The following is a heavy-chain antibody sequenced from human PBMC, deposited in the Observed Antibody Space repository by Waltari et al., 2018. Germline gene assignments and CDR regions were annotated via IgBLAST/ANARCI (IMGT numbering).Heavy chain of an antibody. Sequence: EVQLVESGGGLVKPGGSLRLSYAASGFTFSSYSMNWVRQAPGKGLEWVSSISSSSSYIYYADSVKGRFTISRDNAKNSLYLQMNSLRAEDTAVYYCARDSDGDYVLDYWGQGTLVTVSS. CDR3: ARDSDGDYVLDY. J-gene: IGHJ4*02. V-gene: IGHV3-21*01. CDR2: ISSSSSYI. D-gene: IGHD4-17*01. CDR1: GFTFSSYS.